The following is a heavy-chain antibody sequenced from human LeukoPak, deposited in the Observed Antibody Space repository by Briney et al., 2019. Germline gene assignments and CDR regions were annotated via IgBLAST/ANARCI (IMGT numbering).Heavy chain of an antibody. D-gene: IGHD3-10*01. V-gene: IGHV5-51*01. CDR1: GYSFANYW. CDR2: IYPGDSDT. Sequence: GESLKISCKGSGYSFANYWIGWVRQTPGKGLEYMALIYPGDSDTRYNPSFRGQVTISADKSISTAHLQWSSLKASDTAMYYCVRLASGRALIYFEFWGQGTLVAVSS. CDR3: VRLASGRALIYFEF. J-gene: IGHJ4*02.